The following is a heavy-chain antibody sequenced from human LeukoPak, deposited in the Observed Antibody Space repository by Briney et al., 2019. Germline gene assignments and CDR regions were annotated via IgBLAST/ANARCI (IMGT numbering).Heavy chain of an antibody. D-gene: IGHD3-3*01. V-gene: IGHV3-23*03. J-gene: IGHJ4*02. Sequence: GGSLRLSCAASGFTFSSYAMSWVRQAPGKGVEWVSLIYSGGTTEYADSVKGRFSISRDISKNTLSLQLSSLRAEDTAVYYCAGGTDFWSGYSFDSWGQGTLVTVSS. CDR2: IYSGGTT. CDR3: AGGTDFWSGYSFDS. CDR1: GFTFSSYA.